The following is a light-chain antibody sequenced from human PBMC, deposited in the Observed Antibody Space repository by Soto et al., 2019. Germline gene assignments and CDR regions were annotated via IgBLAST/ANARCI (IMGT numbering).Light chain of an antibody. CDR3: QQDYSSPPT. CDR2: AAS. J-gene: IGKJ5*01. CDR1: QRVSNY. Sequence: DIQMTQSPSSLSASVGDRVTITCRASQRVSNYLNWYQKKPGKAPNLLVYAASNLQSGVPSRFSGSGSGTDFTLTISSLQPEDFATYYCQQDYSSPPTFGQGTRVDNK. V-gene: IGKV1-39*01.